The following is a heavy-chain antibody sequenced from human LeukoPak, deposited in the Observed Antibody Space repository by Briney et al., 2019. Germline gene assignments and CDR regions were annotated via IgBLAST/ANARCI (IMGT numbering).Heavy chain of an antibody. V-gene: IGHV4-39*07. CDR2: GYYSGST. Sequence: KSSETLSLTCTVSGGSISSSDYYWVWIRQPPGKGLEWIGSGYYSGSTYYNPSLKSRVTISVDRSKNQFSLKLSSVTAADTAVYYCARDNYCSSTSCYRSYLGFDLWGRGTLVTVSS. CDR1: GGSISSSDYY. D-gene: IGHD2-2*01. J-gene: IGHJ2*01. CDR3: ARDNYCSSTSCYRSYLGFDL.